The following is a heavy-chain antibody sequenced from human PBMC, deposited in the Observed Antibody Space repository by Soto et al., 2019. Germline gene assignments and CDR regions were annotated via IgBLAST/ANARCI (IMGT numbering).Heavy chain of an antibody. CDR2: IYYSGST. CDR3: ARDFTDSSGPTLGMGV. D-gene: IGHD6-19*01. V-gene: IGHV4-39*07. J-gene: IGHJ6*02. Sequence: SETLSLTCTVSSGSINDSSYYWGWIRQPPGKGLEWIGSIYYSGSTYYNPSLKSRVTIAVDTSKNQFSLKLSSVTAADTAVYYCARDFTDSSGPTLGMGVWGQGTTVTVSS. CDR1: SGSINDSSYY.